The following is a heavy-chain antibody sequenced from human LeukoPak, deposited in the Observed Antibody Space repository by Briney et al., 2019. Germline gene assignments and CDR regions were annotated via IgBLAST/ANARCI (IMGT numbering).Heavy chain of an antibody. D-gene: IGHD3-22*01. J-gene: IGHJ4*02. CDR3: ARDLDSSTYYQGFDY. V-gene: IGHV3-21*01. CDR2: ITGSSSYI. Sequence: PGGSLRLSCAASGFTFSNAWMSWVRQAPGKGLEWVSSITGSSSYIYYADSVKGRFTISRDNAKNSLYLQMNSLRAEDTAVYYCARDLDSSTYYQGFDYWGQGTLVTVSS. CDR1: GFTFSNAW.